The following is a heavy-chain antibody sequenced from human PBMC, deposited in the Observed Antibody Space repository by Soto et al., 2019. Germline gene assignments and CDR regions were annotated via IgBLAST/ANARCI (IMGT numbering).Heavy chain of an antibody. CDR2: IIPIFGTA. CDR3: ARVPFVRHYSDSSGYSSFDY. J-gene: IGHJ4*02. D-gene: IGHD3-22*01. V-gene: IGHV1-69*01. CDR1: GGTFSSYA. Sequence: QVQLVQSGAEVKKPGSSVKVSCKASGGTFSSYAISWVRQAPGEVLEWMGGIIPIFGTAILAQKFRGRVTIPADDSTTSAYFEPSFLVSEDTAVFYCARVPFVRHYSDSSGYSSFDYWCQGTLVTVSS.